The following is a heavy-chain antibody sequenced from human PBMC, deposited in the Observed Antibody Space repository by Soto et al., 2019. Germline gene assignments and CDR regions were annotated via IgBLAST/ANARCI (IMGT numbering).Heavy chain of an antibody. Sequence: QVQLQQWGAGLLKPSETLSLTCAVYGGSFSGYYWSWIRQPPGKGLEWIGEINHSGSTNYNPSLKSRVTISVDTSKNQFSLKLSSVTAADTAVYYCARGRIVATITNYYYYMDVWGKGTTVTVSS. CDR2: INHSGST. CDR1: GGSFSGYY. D-gene: IGHD5-12*01. CDR3: ARGRIVATITNYYYYMDV. J-gene: IGHJ6*03. V-gene: IGHV4-34*01.